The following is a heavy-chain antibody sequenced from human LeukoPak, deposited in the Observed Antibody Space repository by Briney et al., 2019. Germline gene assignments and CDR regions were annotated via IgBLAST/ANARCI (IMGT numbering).Heavy chain of an antibody. Sequence: ASVKVSCKASGYTFTGYYMHWVRQAPGQGREWMGRINPNSGGTNYAQKFQGRVTMTRDTSISTAYMELSRLRSDDTAVYYCARDRDYVWGSYPNDAFDIWGQGTTVTVSS. J-gene: IGHJ3*02. V-gene: IGHV1-2*06. CDR1: GYTFTGYY. CDR3: ARDRDYVWGSYPNDAFDI. D-gene: IGHD3-16*02. CDR2: INPNSGGT.